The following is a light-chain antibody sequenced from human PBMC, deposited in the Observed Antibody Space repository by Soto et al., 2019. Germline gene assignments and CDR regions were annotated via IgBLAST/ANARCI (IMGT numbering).Light chain of an antibody. CDR3: QSADSSGDLWV. Sequence: SYELTQPPSVSVPPGQTATITCSGDALPKQYAYWYQQKPGQAPVLLIYKDNERPSGIPERFSGSSSGTTVTLTISGVQAEDEADYYCQSADSSGDLWVFGGGTKLTVL. V-gene: IGLV3-25*03. CDR2: KDN. CDR1: ALPKQY. J-gene: IGLJ3*02.